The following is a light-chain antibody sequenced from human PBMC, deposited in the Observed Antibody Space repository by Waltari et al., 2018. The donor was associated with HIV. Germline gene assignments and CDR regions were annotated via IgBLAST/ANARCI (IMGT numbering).Light chain of an antibody. V-gene: IGLV1-47*01. CDR3: ATWDDSLNM. Sequence: QSVLTQPPSVSALPGQTVTISCSGTSGTIGIEFACWYQVLPGLAPTLLIYRNDQRPSGVPDRFSGSKSGTSASLAITVLRSEDEGDYYCATWDDSLNMFGGGTRLTVL. J-gene: IGLJ3*02. CDR2: RND. CDR1: SGTIGIEF.